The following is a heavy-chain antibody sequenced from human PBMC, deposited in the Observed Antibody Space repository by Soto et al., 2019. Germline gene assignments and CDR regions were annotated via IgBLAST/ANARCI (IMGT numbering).Heavy chain of an antibody. Sequence: PSETLSLTCTVSGGSIINYFCNCIRHPAGKGLEWIGRIDNSGSTNYNPSLKSRITMSADTSRNQFSLKLNSVTAADTAVYYCARGGQDFWSGPFDYWGQGALVTVSS. CDR1: GGSIINYF. CDR3: ARGGQDFWSGPFDY. CDR2: IDNSGST. D-gene: IGHD3-3*01. V-gene: IGHV4-4*07. J-gene: IGHJ4*02.